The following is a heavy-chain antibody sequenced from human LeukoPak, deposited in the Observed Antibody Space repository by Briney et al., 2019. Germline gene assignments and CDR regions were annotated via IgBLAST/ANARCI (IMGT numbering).Heavy chain of an antibody. V-gene: IGHV3-30*02. CDR3: AKVGYGWYDIDY. J-gene: IGHJ4*02. CDR1: GFTFITYG. D-gene: IGHD6-19*01. Sequence: GGSLRLTCVASGFTFITYGMHWVRQAPGKGLEWVAFKFDEKNGYYADSVKGRFTISRDNSKSTLYLQMSSLKSEDTANYCAKVGYGWYDIDYWGQGTLVSVSS. CDR2: KFDEKNG.